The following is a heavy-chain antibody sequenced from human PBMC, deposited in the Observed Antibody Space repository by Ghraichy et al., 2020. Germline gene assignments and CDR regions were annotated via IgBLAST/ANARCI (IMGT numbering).Heavy chain of an antibody. Sequence: ASVKVSCKASGYTFTGYYMHWVRQAPGQGLEWMGWINPNSGGTNYAQKFQGWVTMTRDTSISTAYMELSRLRSDDTAVYYCARDMETGTTDVYYYYGMDVWGQGTTVTVSS. CDR1: GYTFTGYY. CDR3: ARDMETGTTDVYYYYGMDV. D-gene: IGHD1-1*01. CDR2: INPNSGGT. V-gene: IGHV1-2*04. J-gene: IGHJ6*02.